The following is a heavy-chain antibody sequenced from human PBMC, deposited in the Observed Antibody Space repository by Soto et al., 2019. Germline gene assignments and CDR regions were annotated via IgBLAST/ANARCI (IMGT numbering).Heavy chain of an antibody. D-gene: IGHD2-15*01. J-gene: IGHJ6*03. V-gene: IGHV3-7*01. CDR3: ARYCSGAGCYPNHYYFYIDV. CDR2: IKQDGSAK. Sequence: EVQLVESGGGLVQPGGSLRLSCAASGFTFSNYWMSWVRQAPGKRLEWVATIKQDGSAKYYVDSVKGRFTISRDNPKNSLYLQMNSLGAEDTAVYYCARYCSGAGCYPNHYYFYIDVWGKGTAVTVSS. CDR1: GFTFSNYW.